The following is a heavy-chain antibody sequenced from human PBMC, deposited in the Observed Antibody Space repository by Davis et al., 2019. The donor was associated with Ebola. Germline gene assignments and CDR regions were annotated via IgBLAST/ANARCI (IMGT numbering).Heavy chain of an antibody. CDR1: GFTFNNYG. Sequence: PGGSLRLSCAASGFTFNNYGISWVRQAPGKGLEWVSGIGSSSNGRHYADSVKGRFTISRDDSKNTLYLQMNSLRAEDTAVYYCAKDLLWWSAADVWGQGTTVTVSS. D-gene: IGHD2-21*01. V-gene: IGHV3-23*05. CDR3: AKDLLWWSAADV. J-gene: IGHJ6*02. CDR2: IGSSSNGR.